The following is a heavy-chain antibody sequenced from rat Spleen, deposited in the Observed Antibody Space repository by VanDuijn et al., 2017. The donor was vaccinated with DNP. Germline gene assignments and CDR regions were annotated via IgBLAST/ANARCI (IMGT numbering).Heavy chain of an antibody. J-gene: IGHJ2*01. CDR3: VRWNSGHFDY. Sequence: EVQLVESGGDLVQPGRSLKLSCAASGFTFSDYYMAWVRQAPTKGLEWVAYIRYDGGSTYYGDSVKGRFTISRDNAKNTLYLQMNSLRSEDMATYYCVRWNSGHFDYWGQGVMVPVSS. CDR1: GFTFSDYY. V-gene: IGHV5-22*01. D-gene: IGHD4-3*01. CDR2: IRYDGGST.